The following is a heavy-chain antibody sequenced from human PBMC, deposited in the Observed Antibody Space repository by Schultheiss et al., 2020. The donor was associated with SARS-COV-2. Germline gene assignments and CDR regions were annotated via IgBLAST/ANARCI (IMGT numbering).Heavy chain of an antibody. CDR2: INWIGGYI. CDR1: GFTFNDYA. V-gene: IGHV3-9*01. CDR3: ARDTYHAGWQGPLDP. Sequence: SLKISCAASGFTFNDYAMHWVRQAPGKGLEWVSGINWIGGYIGYADSVKGRFTISRDNAKNSLYLQMISLRAEDTAVYYCARDTYHAGWQGPLDPWGQGTLVTVSS. D-gene: IGHD2-15*01. J-gene: IGHJ5*02.